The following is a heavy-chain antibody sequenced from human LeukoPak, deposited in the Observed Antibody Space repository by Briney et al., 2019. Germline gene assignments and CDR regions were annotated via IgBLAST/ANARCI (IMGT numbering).Heavy chain of an antibody. CDR3: ARFVRDGYNYYYYYGMDV. CDR1: GGTFSSYA. Sequence: SVKVSCKASGGTFSSYAISWVRQAPGQGLEWMGGIIPIFGTANYAQEFQGRVTITADESTSTAYMELSSLRSEDTAVYYCARFVRDGYNYYYYYGMDVWGQGTTVTVSS. V-gene: IGHV1-69*13. J-gene: IGHJ6*02. CDR2: IIPIFGTA. D-gene: IGHD5-24*01.